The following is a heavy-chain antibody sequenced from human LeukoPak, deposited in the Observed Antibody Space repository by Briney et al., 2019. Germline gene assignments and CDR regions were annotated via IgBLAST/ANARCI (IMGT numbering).Heavy chain of an antibody. CDR2: ISWNSGSI. J-gene: IGHJ4*02. D-gene: IGHD3-10*01. Sequence: PGRSLRLSCAASGFTFDDYAMHWVRQAPGKGLEWVSGISWNSGSIGYADSVKGRFTISRDNAKNSLYLQMNSLRAEGTALYYCAKGDGSGSYYPFDYWGQGTLVTVSS. CDR3: AKGDGSGSYYPFDY. V-gene: IGHV3-9*01. CDR1: GFTFDDYA.